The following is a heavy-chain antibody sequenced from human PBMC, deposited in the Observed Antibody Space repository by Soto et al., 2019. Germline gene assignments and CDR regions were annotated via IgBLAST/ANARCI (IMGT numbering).Heavy chain of an antibody. CDR3: ARQYSKGWFVY. Sequence: QVQLQESGPGLVKPSETLSRTCTVSGGSISDSYWTWIRQSPGKGLEWIGYISDHGGTSYNPSFKSLLTMSVATSKNQFYLRLTSVTAADTAVYYCARQYSKGWFVYWGQGTLGAVSS. CDR1: GGSISDSY. J-gene: IGHJ4*02. V-gene: IGHV4-59*08. CDR2: ISDHGGT. D-gene: IGHD6-19*01.